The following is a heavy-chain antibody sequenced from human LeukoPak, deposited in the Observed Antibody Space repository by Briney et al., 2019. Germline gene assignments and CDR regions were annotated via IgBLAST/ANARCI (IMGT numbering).Heavy chain of an antibody. D-gene: IGHD3-22*01. J-gene: IGHJ3*02. CDR2: ISSSSSYI. V-gene: IGHV3-21*01. CDR3: ARENRDYYDSSGPQDAFDI. CDR1: GFTFSSYS. Sequence: GGSLRLSCAASGFTFSSYSMNWVRQAPGKGLEWVSSISSSSSYIYYADSVKGRFTISRDNAKNSLYLQMNSLRAEDTAVYYCARENRDYYDSSGPQDAFDIWGQGTMVTVSS.